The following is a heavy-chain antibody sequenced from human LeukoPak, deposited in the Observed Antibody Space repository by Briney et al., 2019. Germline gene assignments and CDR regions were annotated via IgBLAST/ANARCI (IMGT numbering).Heavy chain of an antibody. Sequence: GGSLRLSCAASGFTFSSYSMNWVRQAPGKGLEWVSSISSSSSYIYYADSVKGRFTISRDNAKNSLYLQMNSLRAEDTAVYYCARVRRALDAFGIWGQGTMVTVSS. J-gene: IGHJ3*02. V-gene: IGHV3-21*01. D-gene: IGHD3/OR15-3a*01. CDR3: ARVRRALDAFGI. CDR2: ISSSSSYI. CDR1: GFTFSSYS.